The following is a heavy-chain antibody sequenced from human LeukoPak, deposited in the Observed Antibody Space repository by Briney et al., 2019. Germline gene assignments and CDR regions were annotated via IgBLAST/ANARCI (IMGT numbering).Heavy chain of an antibody. V-gene: IGHV3-30*18. CDR2: ISYDGSNK. CDR3: GKDNVAAAGRYFLY. CDR1: GFTFSNYG. D-gene: IGHD6-13*01. Sequence: PGGSLRLSCAASGFTFSNYGMHWVRQAPGKGLEWVALISYDGSNKYFADSVKGRFTIARNNSKNTLYLQMHSIEAETTAVYYVGKDNVAAAGRYFLYWGQGPLVPVSS. J-gene: IGHJ4*02.